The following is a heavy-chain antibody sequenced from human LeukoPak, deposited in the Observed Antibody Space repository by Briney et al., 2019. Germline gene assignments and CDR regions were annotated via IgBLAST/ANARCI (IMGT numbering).Heavy chain of an antibody. D-gene: IGHD6-13*01. CDR3: AKDRGYSSSHDAFDI. J-gene: IGHJ3*02. Sequence: GRSLRLSCAASGFTFDDYAMHWVRHAPGKGLEWVSGISWNSGSIGYADSVKGRFTISRDNAKNSLYLQMNSLRAEDTALYYCAKDRGYSSSHDAFDIWGQGTMVTVSS. V-gene: IGHV3-9*01. CDR1: GFTFDDYA. CDR2: ISWNSGSI.